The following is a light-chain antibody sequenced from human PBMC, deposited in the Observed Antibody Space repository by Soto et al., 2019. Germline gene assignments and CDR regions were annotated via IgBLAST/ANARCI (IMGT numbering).Light chain of an antibody. J-gene: IGLJ2*01. V-gene: IGLV2-14*01. CDR1: SSDDGGYNY. Sequence: SALTQPASVSGSPGQSITISCTGTSSDDGGYNYVSWYQQHPGKAPKLVIYDVSNRPSGVSNRFSGSKSGNTASLTISGLQAEDEADYYCSSYTSSSTDVVFGGGTKLTVL. CDR2: DVS. CDR3: SSYTSSSTDVV.